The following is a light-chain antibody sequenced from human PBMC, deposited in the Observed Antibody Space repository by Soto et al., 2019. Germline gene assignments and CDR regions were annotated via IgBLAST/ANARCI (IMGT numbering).Light chain of an antibody. Sequence: QSVLTQPPSVSGAPGQRVTISCTGSSSNIGAGYDVHWYQQLPGTAPKLLIYVNSNRPSGVPDRFSGSKSGTSASLAITGLKVEDEADYYCQSYDSSLSAVDFGGGPKLT. CDR3: QSYDSSLSAVD. J-gene: IGLJ2*01. V-gene: IGLV1-40*01. CDR2: VNS. CDR1: SSNIGAGYD.